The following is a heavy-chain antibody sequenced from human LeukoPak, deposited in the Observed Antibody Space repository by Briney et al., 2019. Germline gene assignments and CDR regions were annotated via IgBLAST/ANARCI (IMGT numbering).Heavy chain of an antibody. Sequence: SSETLSLTCTVSGGSISSTSYYWGWIRQPAGKGLEWIGRIYTSGSTNYNPSLKSRVTMSVDTSKNQFSLKLSSVTAADTAVYYCALEGVAGVIPDYWGQGTLVAVSS. J-gene: IGHJ4*02. V-gene: IGHV4-61*02. CDR1: GGSISSTSYY. CDR2: IYTSGST. D-gene: IGHD6-19*01. CDR3: ALEGVAGVIPDY.